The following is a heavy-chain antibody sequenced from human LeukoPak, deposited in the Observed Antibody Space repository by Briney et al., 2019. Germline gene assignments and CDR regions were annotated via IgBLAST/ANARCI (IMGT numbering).Heavy chain of an antibody. D-gene: IGHD6-19*01. CDR1: GFTFSSYG. J-gene: IGHJ4*02. Sequence: PGGSLRLSCAASGFTFSSYGMHWVRQAPGKGLEWVSYISSSSSTIYYADSVKGRFTISRDNAKNSLYLQMNSLRDEDTAVYYCARDPRWLPYYFDYWGQGTLVTVSS. CDR2: ISSSSSTI. V-gene: IGHV3-48*02. CDR3: ARDPRWLPYYFDY.